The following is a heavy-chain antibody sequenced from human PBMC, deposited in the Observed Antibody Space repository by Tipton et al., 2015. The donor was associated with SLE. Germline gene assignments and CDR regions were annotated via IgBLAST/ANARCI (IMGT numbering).Heavy chain of an antibody. CDR2: ISAYNGNT. D-gene: IGHD3-3*01. V-gene: IGHV1-18*04. Sequence: QVQLVQSGAEVKKPGASVKVSCKASGYTFTGYYMHWVRQAPGQGLEWMGWISAYNGNTNYAQKLQGRVTMTTDTSTSTAYMELRSLRSDDTAVYYCARDTAVGGFGVVSMAYYGMDVWGQGTTVTVSS. J-gene: IGHJ6*02. CDR3: ARDTAVGGFGVVSMAYYGMDV. CDR1: GYTFTGYY.